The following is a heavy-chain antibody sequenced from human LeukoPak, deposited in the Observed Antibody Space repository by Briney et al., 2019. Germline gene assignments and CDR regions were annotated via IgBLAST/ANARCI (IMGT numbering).Heavy chain of an antibody. CDR3: ARALIAVAGNPDAFDI. V-gene: IGHV1-18*01. D-gene: IGHD6-19*01. J-gene: IGHJ3*02. CDR1: GYTFTSYG. Sequence: ASGKVSCKASGYTFTSYGISWVRQAPGQGLEWMGWISAYNGNTNYAQKLQGRVTMTTDTSTSTAYMELRSLRSDDTAVYYCARALIAVAGNPDAFDIWGQGTMVTVSS. CDR2: ISAYNGNT.